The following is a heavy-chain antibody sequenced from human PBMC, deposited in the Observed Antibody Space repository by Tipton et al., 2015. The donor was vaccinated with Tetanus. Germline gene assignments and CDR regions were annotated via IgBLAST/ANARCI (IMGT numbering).Heavy chain of an antibody. CDR3: AFRTNWRFSRGFDC. J-gene: IGHJ4*02. CDR1: GVTVSGNY. V-gene: IGHV3-53*01. Sequence: SGVTVSGNYMSWVRQAPGKGLEGVSVIYTGGSADYTDSVKGRFTISRDNSNNSLSLQMNSLRIDDTAVYYCAFRTNWRFSRGFDCWXQGILVTVSS. D-gene: IGHD1-20*01. CDR2: IYTGGSA.